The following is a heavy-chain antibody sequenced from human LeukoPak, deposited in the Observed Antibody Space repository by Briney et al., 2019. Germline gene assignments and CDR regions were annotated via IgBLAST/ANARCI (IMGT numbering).Heavy chain of an antibody. CDR1: GLNFDDSA. CDR2: ISADGGST. CDR3: AKESGKFDY. Sequence: AGGSLRLSCVASGLNFDDSAMLWVRQAPGKGLEWVSLISADGGSTFSADSVKGRFSISRDNSKNSLYLQMNSLRSEDTAMYYCAKESGKFDYWGQGTLVAVSS. J-gene: IGHJ4*02. V-gene: IGHV3-43*02.